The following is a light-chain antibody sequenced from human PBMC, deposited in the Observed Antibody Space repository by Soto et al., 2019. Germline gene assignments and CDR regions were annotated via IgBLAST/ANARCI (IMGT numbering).Light chain of an antibody. V-gene: IGLV4-69*01. CDR3: QTWGTGILV. CDR1: SRHSSYA. J-gene: IGLJ2*01. Sequence: QPVLTQSPSASASLGASVKLTCTLSSRHSSYAIAWHQQQPEKGPRYLMKLNSDGRHTKGDGIPDRFSGSSSGTERYLTISSLQSEDKADYYCQTWGTGILVFGGGTKLTVL. CDR2: LNSDGRH.